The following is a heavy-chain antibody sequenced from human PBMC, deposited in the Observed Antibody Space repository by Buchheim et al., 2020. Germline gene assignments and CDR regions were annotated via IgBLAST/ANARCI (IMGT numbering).Heavy chain of an antibody. Sequence: EVQLVESGGGLVQPGGSVRLSCAASGFTFSSYWMSWVRQAPGKGLEWVANIKQDGSEKYYVDSVKGRFTISRDNAKNSLYLQMNSLRAEDTAVYYCARDRGGIAVAGSYTYYFDYWGQGTL. D-gene: IGHD6-19*01. CDR2: IKQDGSEK. CDR3: ARDRGGIAVAGSYTYYFDY. CDR1: GFTFSSYW. V-gene: IGHV3-7*01. J-gene: IGHJ4*02.